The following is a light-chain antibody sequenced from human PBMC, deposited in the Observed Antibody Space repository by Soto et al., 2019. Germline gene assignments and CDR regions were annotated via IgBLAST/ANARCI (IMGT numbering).Light chain of an antibody. CDR1: QSISSW. Sequence: DIQMTQSPSTLSASVGDRVTITCRASQSISSWLAWYQQKPGKAPKLLIYKASSLESGVPSGFSGSRSGTEFTLTISSLQPDDFATYYCQQYNSYWWTFGRGTKVEIK. CDR2: KAS. CDR3: QQYNSYWWT. V-gene: IGKV1-5*03. J-gene: IGKJ1*01.